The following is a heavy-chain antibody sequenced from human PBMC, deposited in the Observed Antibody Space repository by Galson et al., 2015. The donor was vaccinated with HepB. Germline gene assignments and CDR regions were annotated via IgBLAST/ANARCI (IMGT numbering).Heavy chain of an antibody. J-gene: IGHJ4*02. CDR1: GYSFTSYW. V-gene: IGHV5-51*01. D-gene: IGHD3-22*01. CDR3: ARPGGWGITMIVVVIWLDGWLAEGGDY. CDR2: IYPGDSDT. Sequence: QSGAEVKKPGESLKISCKGSGYSFTSYWIGWVRQMPGKGLEWMGIIYPGDSDTRYSPSFQGQVTISADKSISTAYLQWSSLKASDTAMYYCARPGGWGITMIVVVIWLDGWLAEGGDYWGQGTLVTVSS.